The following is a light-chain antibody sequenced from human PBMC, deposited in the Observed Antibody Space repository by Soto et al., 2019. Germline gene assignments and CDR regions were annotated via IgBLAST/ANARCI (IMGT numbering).Light chain of an antibody. J-gene: IGLJ2*01. CDR2: QDN. Sequence: SYELNQPPSVSVSPGQTASITCSGDELGDKYACWYQQKPGQSPVLVIYQDNRRPSGTHARFSGSNSGSTATLTISGTQPMDEADYYCQAWDRSTVVFGGGTKLTVL. CDR1: ELGDKY. CDR3: QAWDRSTVV. V-gene: IGLV3-1*01.